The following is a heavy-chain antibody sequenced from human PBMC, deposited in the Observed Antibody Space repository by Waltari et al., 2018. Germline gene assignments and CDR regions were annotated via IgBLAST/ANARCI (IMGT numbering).Heavy chain of an antibody. D-gene: IGHD4-4*01. Sequence: QVQLQESGPGLVKPSENLSLTCTVSGYSISSGYYWGWIRQPPGKGLEWIGSIYHSGTTYYNPSLKSRVTISIDASKNQFSLKLSSVTAADTAMYYCAGDYGNQINYFDFWGQGTLVTVSS. V-gene: IGHV4-38-2*02. CDR2: IYHSGTT. CDR3: AGDYGNQINYFDF. J-gene: IGHJ4*02. CDR1: GYSISSGYY.